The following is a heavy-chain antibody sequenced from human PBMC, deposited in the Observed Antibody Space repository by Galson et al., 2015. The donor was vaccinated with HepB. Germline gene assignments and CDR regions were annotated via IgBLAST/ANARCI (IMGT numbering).Heavy chain of an antibody. CDR2: VSSGGTGT. V-gene: IGHV3-23*01. J-gene: IGHJ2*01. CDR1: GFTFSNYA. CDR3: GRISVTGGWFFDL. D-gene: IGHD6-19*01. Sequence: SLRLSCAASGFTFSNYAMSWVRQAPGKGLEWVSTVSSGGTGTFYADSVKGRFTISRDNSKTTLYLQMNSLRVEDTAVYYCGRISVTGGWFFDLWGRGTLVIVSS.